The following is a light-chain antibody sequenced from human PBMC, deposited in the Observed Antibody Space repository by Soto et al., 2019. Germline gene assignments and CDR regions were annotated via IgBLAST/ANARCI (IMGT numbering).Light chain of an antibody. CDR1: QSISSY. CDR2: AAS. Sequence: DIQMTQSPSSLSASVGDRVTITCRASQSISSYLNWYQQKPGKAPTLLIYAASSLQIGVPQRFSGSGSGTDFTLTISRLEPEDFAVYYCQQYDNSPLTFGGGTKLDIK. J-gene: IGKJ4*01. V-gene: IGKV1-39*01. CDR3: QQYDNSPLT.